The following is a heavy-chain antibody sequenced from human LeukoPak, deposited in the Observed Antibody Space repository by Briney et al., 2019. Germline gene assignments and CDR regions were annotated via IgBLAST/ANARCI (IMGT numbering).Heavy chain of an antibody. Sequence: GASLKISCKGSGYSFTSYWIGWVRRLPGKGLEWMGIIYPGDSDTRYSPSFQGQVTISADKSISTAYLQWSSLKASDTAMYYCARTMYSSSWKYYMDVWGKGTTVTVSS. CDR2: IYPGDSDT. CDR3: ARTMYSSSWKYYMDV. CDR1: GYSFTSYW. J-gene: IGHJ6*03. D-gene: IGHD6-13*01. V-gene: IGHV5-51*01.